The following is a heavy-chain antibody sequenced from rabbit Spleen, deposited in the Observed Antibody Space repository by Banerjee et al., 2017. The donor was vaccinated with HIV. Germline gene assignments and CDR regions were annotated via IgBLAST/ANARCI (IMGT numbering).Heavy chain of an antibody. J-gene: IGHJ3*01. CDR3: ARGLMRGSDFNYPLGYFVF. D-gene: IGHD4-2*01. V-gene: IGHV1S40*01. Sequence: ESGGGLVQPGASLTLTCTASGFSFTSGYYMCWVRQAPGKGLEWIGCIGISSGNTYYASWVNGRFTISKTSSTAVTLQMTSLTAADTATYFCARGLMRGSDFNYPLGYFVFWGQGTLVTVS. CDR1: GFSFTSGYY. CDR2: IGISSGNT.